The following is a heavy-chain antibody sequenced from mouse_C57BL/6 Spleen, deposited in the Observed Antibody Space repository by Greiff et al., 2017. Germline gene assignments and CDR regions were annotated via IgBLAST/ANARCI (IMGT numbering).Heavy chain of an antibody. J-gene: IGHJ3*01. D-gene: IGHD1-1*01. CDR2: IHPNSGST. Sequence: QVQLQQPGAELVKPGASVKLSCKASGYTFTSYWMHWVKQRPGQGLEWIGMIHPNSGSTTYNEKFKSKATLTVDKSSSTAYMQLSSLTSEDSAVYSGARKDYGGNDEAWFAYWGQGTMVTVSA. V-gene: IGHV1-64*01. CDR3: ARKDYGGNDEAWFAY. CDR1: GYTFTSYW.